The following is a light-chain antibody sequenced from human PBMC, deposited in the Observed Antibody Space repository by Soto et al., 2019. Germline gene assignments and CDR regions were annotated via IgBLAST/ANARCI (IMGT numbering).Light chain of an antibody. CDR1: QSVSSY. CDR3: QQYNEWPLT. V-gene: IGKV3-11*01. Sequence: LEQSPAAVPLTPGESATLHCLASQSVSSYLAWYQQKPGQAPRLLIYDASNRATGIPARFSGSGSGTDCTLTISSLQSEDFTVYYCQQYNEWPLTFGQGTKVDIK. J-gene: IGKJ1*01. CDR2: DAS.